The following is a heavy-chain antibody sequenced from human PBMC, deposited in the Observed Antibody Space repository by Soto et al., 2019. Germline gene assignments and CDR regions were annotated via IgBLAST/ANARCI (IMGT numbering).Heavy chain of an antibody. CDR2: IKPDGSEK. CDR3: ARVGSTWAVDY. V-gene: IGHV3-7*01. J-gene: IGHJ4*02. CDR1: GFTFSSSW. D-gene: IGHD2-15*01. Sequence: EVQLVDSGGGLVQPGGSLRLSCVGSGFTFSSSWMSWVRQAPGQGLEWVANIKPDGSEKYYVDSVKGRFTISRDNAKNSLYLQMNSLRAEDTAVYYCARVGSTWAVDYWGQGTLVTVSS.